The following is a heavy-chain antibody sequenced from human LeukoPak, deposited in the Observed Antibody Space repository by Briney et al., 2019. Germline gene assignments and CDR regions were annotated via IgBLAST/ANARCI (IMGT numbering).Heavy chain of an antibody. CDR3: ARDRDRSSGYYYGSGSPRYYYYMDV. D-gene: IGHD3-10*01. J-gene: IGHJ6*03. CDR1: VYTFTGYY. V-gene: IGHV1-2*02. CDR2: INPNSGGT. Sequence: ASVKVSCKASVYTFTGYYMHWVRQAPGQGLEWMGWINPNSGGTNYAQKFQGRVTMTRDTSISTAYMELSRLRSDDTAVYYCARDRDRSSGYYYGSGSPRYYYYMDVWGKGTTVTASS.